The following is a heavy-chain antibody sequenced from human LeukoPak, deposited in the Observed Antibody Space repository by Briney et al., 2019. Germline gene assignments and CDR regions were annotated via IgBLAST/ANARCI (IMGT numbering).Heavy chain of an antibody. V-gene: IGHV4-61*02. Sequence: SQTLSLTCTVSGVSISSGSYYWSWIRQPAGKGLEWIGRIYTSGSTNYNPSLKSRVTISVDTSKNQCSLKLSSVTAADTAVYYCAIDRIWPDYYDSSGYYYTYYYYGMDVWGQGTTVTVSS. J-gene: IGHJ6*02. CDR1: GVSISSGSYY. CDR3: AIDRIWPDYYDSSGYYYTYYYYGMDV. D-gene: IGHD3-22*01. CDR2: IYTSGST.